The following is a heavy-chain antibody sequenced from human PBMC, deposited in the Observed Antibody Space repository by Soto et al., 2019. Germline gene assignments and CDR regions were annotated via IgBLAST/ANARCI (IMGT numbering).Heavy chain of an antibody. D-gene: IGHD3-3*01. CDR3: AGANFWSGWLFDY. J-gene: IGHJ4*02. Sequence: QVQLQESGPGLVKPSETLSLTCTVSGGSISSYYWSWIRQPPGKGLEWIGYIYYSGSTNYNPSLKSRVTISVDTSKNQFSLKLSSVTAADTAVYYCAGANFWSGWLFDYWGQGTLVTVSS. CDR2: IYYSGST. CDR1: GGSISSYY. V-gene: IGHV4-59*01.